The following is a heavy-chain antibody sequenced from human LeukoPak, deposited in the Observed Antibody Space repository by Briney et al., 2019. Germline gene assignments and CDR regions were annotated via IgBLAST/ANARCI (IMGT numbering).Heavy chain of an antibody. V-gene: IGHV4-59*08. CDR1: GGSISSYY. CDR3: ARGRVESSGSYYPLIDY. Sequence: SETLSLTCTVSGGSISSYYWSWIRQPPGKGLEWIGYIYYSGSANYNPSLKSRVTISVDTSKNQFSLKLSSVTAADTAVYYCARGRVESSGSYYPLIDYWGQGTLVTVSS. D-gene: IGHD3-10*01. CDR2: IYYSGSA. J-gene: IGHJ4*02.